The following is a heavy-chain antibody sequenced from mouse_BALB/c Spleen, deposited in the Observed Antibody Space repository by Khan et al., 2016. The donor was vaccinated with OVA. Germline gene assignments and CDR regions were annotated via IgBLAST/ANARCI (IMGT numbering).Heavy chain of an antibody. D-gene: IGHD2-12*01. CDR1: GYRFTEYT. J-gene: IGHJ3*01. CDR3: ARDGAYYSDAWFAY. Sequence: VQLQQSGPELVKPGASVKISCKTSGYRFTEYTMHWVKQSHGKSLEWIGGINPNNGGTRYNQKFKGQATLTVDKSSSTAYMELRILTAEDYAVYYCARDGAYYSDAWFAYWGLGTLVTGAA. CDR2: INPNNGGT. V-gene: IGHV1-22*01.